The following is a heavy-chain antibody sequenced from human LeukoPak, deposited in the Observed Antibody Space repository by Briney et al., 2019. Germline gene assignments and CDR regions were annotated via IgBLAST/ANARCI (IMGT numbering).Heavy chain of an antibody. Sequence: SETLSLTCTVSGGSISSSYWSWIRQPAGSGLEWFGRIDSTGSTDYNPSLKSRVTMSVDTPRNQFSLKLSSVTAVDTAVYYCARHEGAIDSWGQGTLVTVSS. V-gene: IGHV4-4*07. J-gene: IGHJ4*02. CDR1: GGSISSSY. CDR2: IDSTGST. D-gene: IGHD1-26*01. CDR3: ARHEGAIDS.